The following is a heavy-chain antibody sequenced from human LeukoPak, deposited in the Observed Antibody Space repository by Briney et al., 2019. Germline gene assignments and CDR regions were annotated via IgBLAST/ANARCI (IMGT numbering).Heavy chain of an antibody. CDR1: GFTFSSYA. J-gene: IGHJ4*02. CDR3: AKFGGDYGDFFDY. D-gene: IGHD4-17*01. V-gene: IGHV3-23*01. Sequence: GXLRLSCAASGFTFSSYAMSWVRQAPGKGLEWVSAISGSGGSTYYADSVKGRFTISRDNPKNTLYLQMNSLRAEDTAVYYCAKFGGDYGDFFDYWGQGTLVTVSS. CDR2: ISGSGGST.